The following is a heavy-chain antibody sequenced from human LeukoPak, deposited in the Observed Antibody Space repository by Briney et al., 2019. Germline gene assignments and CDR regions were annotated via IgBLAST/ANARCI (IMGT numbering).Heavy chain of an antibody. D-gene: IGHD3-10*01. CDR3: ARDRWFGELLYPLDY. CDR1: EFTFSSYS. Sequence: GGSLRLYCAASEFTFSSYSMNWVRQAPGKGLEWVSYISSSSGYKYYADSVEGRFTISRDNAKNSLYLQMNSLRAEDTAVYYCARDRWFGELLYPLDYWGQGTLVTVSS. J-gene: IGHJ4*02. V-gene: IGHV3-21*01. CDR2: ISSSSGYK.